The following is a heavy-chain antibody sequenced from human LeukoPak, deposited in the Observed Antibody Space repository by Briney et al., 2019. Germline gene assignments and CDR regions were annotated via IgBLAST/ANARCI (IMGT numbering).Heavy chain of an antibody. D-gene: IGHD6-19*01. CDR1: GGSISTYY. V-gene: IGHV4-59*01. CDR3: ARVVAGAGYGMDV. CDR2: IYHSGST. Sequence: TSETLSLTCTVSGGSISTYYWSWIRQPPGKGLEWIGYIYHSGSTNYNPSLKSRVTISVDTSKNQFSLKLSSVTAADTAVYYCARVVAGAGYGMDVWGQGTTVTVSS. J-gene: IGHJ6*02.